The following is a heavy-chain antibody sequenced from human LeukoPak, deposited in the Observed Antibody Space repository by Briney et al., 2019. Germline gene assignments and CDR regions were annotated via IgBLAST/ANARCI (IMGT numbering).Heavy chain of an antibody. J-gene: IGHJ5*02. CDR1: GFTFSDYY. V-gene: IGHV3-11*06. Sequence: GGSLRLSCVASGFTFSDYYMSGIRQTPGRGLEWVSYISDSSGYKKYADSLKGRFTISRDNAKNSVYLQMNSLSAEDTTVYYCARGSLAESGTNWFDPWGQGTLVTVSS. CDR3: ARGSLAESGTNWFDP. CDR2: ISDSSGYK. D-gene: IGHD1-1*01.